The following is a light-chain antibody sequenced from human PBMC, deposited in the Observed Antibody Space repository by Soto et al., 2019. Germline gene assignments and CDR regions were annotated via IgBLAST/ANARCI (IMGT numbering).Light chain of an antibody. J-gene: IGKJ1*01. CDR1: QSVSSN. V-gene: IGKV3-15*01. CDR2: GAS. CDR3: QQYNNWPPWT. Sequence: EIVMTQSPATLSVSPGERATLSCRASQSVSSNLAWYQQKPGQAPRLLIYGASTRATGIPARFSGSGSGTEFTRTISSLQSEDFEVYYCQQYNNWPPWTFGQGTKAEI.